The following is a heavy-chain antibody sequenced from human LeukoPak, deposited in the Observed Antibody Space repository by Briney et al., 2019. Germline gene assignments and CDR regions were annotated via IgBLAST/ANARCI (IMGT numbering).Heavy chain of an antibody. J-gene: IGHJ5*02. CDR3: ARQEYCSGGSCYTWFDP. CDR1: GYSINNYR. D-gene: IGHD2-15*01. V-gene: IGHV5-51*01. Sequence: GESLKISCKGSGYSINNYRIGWVRQMPGKGLEWMGIIYPADSDIRYGPSFQGQVTISADKSISTAYLQWSSLKASDTAMYYCARQEYCSGGSCYTWFDPWGQGTLVTVSS. CDR2: IYPADSDI.